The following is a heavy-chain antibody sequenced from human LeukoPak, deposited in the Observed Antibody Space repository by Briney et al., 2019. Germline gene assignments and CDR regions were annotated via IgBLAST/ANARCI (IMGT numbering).Heavy chain of an antibody. CDR2: ISGSGGST. J-gene: IGHJ4*02. CDR1: GFTFSSYA. Sequence: GSLRLSCAASGFTFSSYAMSWVRQAPGKGLEWVSAISGSGGSTYHADSVKGRFTISRDNSKKTLYLQMNSLRVEDTAVYYCTKDDYYDSSGILWGQGTLVTVSS. D-gene: IGHD3-22*01. V-gene: IGHV3-23*01. CDR3: TKDDYYDSSGIL.